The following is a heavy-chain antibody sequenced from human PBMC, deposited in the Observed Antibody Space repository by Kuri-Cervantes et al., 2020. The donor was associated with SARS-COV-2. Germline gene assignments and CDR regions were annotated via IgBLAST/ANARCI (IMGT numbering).Heavy chain of an antibody. Sequence: SETLRLTCPVSGGSIRSGAYYWHWIRHRPGKGLEWIGNIYYNGVTYYNPSLKSRVTISVDTSKNQFSLKLSSMTAADTAVYYCATDKPSYGGNGYLQLWGQGTLVTVSS. J-gene: IGHJ1*01. CDR2: IYYNGVT. D-gene: IGHD4-23*01. CDR3: ATDKPSYGGNGYLQL. CDR1: GGSIRSGAYY. V-gene: IGHV4-31*03.